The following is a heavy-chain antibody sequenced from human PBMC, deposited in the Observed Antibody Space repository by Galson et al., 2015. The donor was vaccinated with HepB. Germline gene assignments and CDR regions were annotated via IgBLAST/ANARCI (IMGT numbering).Heavy chain of an antibody. V-gene: IGHV1-69*10. D-gene: IGHD6-13*01. CDR3: ASIRSFLTYYNNYMDV. CDR2: VIPIAGVT. J-gene: IGHJ6*03. Sequence: SVKVSCKASGGTFRNHIITWVRQAPGQGLEWMGGVIPIAGVTHYAQKFQGRVTITADKSTSTAFMEVSSLRSEDTAVYYCASIRSFLTYYNNYMDVWGKGTTVSVSS. CDR1: GGTFRNHI.